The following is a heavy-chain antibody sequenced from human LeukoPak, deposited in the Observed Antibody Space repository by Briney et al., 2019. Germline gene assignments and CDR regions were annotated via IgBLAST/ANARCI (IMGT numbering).Heavy chain of an antibody. CDR1: GFSFSDYW. Sequence: GGSLRLSCAASGFSFSDYWMSWVRQAPGRGLEWVGNINQDGSQNSSVDSVKGRFTISRDNAKNSLYLQMNSLGAEDTAPYYCAREVTASSFDILGQGTMVTVSS. CDR3: AREVTASSFDI. D-gene: IGHD2-21*02. J-gene: IGHJ3*02. V-gene: IGHV3-7*01. CDR2: INQDGSQN.